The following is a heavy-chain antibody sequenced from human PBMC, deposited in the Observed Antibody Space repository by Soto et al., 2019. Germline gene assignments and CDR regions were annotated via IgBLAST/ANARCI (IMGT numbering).Heavy chain of an antibody. D-gene: IGHD6-19*01. V-gene: IGHV3-30*03. CDR3: VAGQYFFDY. J-gene: IGHJ4*02. CDR1: GFSFSSYG. CDR2: ISYDGSNK. Sequence: QVQLVESGGGVVQPGRSLRLSCAASGFSFSSYGMQWVRQAPGKGLEWVAVISYDGSNKYYADSVKDRFTISRDNSKKTLYLQMNSLRADDTAVYYCVAGQYFFDYCGQGTLFTFSS.